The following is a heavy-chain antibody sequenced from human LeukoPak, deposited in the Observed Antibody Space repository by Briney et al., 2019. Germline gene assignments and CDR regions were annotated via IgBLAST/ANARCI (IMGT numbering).Heavy chain of an antibody. J-gene: IGHJ4*02. D-gene: IGHD3-10*01. Sequence: PGGSLRLSCAASGFTFSSYAMSWVRQAPGKGLEWVSTISGSGSGGSTYYADSVKGRFTISRDNSKDTLYLQMNSLRAEDTAVYYCVKDRGVLLWFGEPDYWGQGTLVTVSS. CDR1: GFTFSSYA. CDR3: VKDRGVLLWFGEPDY. V-gene: IGHV3-23*01. CDR2: ISGSGSGGST.